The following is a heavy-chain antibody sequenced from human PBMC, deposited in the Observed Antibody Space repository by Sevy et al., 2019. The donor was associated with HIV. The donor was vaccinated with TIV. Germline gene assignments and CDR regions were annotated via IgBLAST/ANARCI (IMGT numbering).Heavy chain of an antibody. Sequence: GGSLRLSCAASGFTFSGSAMHWVCQASGKGLEWVGRIRNKANSSATAYAASVKGRFTISRDDSKNTAYLQMNSLKTEDTAVYYCVGGSYSSGWYFDYWGQGTLVTVSS. D-gene: IGHD6-19*01. CDR1: GFTFSGSA. V-gene: IGHV3-73*01. CDR2: IRNKANSSAT. J-gene: IGHJ4*02. CDR3: VGGSYSSGWYFDY.